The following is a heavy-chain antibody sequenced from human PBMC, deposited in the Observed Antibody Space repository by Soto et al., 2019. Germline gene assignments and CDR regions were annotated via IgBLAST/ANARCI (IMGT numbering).Heavy chain of an antibody. V-gene: IGHV3-9*01. Sequence: LRLSCAASGFTFDDYAMHWVRQAPGKGLEWVSGISWNSGSIGYADSVKGRFTISRDNAKNSLYLQMNSLRAEDTALYYCAKERGSGSYWESHGYYYYYGMDVWGQGTTVTVSS. D-gene: IGHD3-10*01. J-gene: IGHJ6*02. CDR1: GFTFDDYA. CDR2: ISWNSGSI. CDR3: AKERGSGSYWESHGYYYYYGMDV.